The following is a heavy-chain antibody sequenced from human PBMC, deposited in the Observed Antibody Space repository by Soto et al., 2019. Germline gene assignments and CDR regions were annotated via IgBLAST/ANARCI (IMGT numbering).Heavy chain of an antibody. CDR1: GFTFDDYA. CDR2: ISRNRGRI. D-gene: IGHD1-26*01. J-gene: IGHJ3*02. Sequence: DVQLVESGGGLVQPDRSLRLSCAASGFTFDDYAMHWVRQAPGKGLEWVSSISRNRGRIGYADSVKGRFTISRDNAKNXLYLQMHSLRAEDTAFYYCAKDSSRGIVAASLPDIWGQGTMVTVSS. CDR3: AKDSSRGIVAASLPDI. V-gene: IGHV3-9*01.